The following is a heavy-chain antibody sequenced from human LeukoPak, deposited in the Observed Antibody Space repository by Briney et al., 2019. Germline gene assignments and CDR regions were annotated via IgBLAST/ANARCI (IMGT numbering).Heavy chain of an antibody. CDR3: SRLRGYSYGYSGY. D-gene: IGHD5-18*01. J-gene: IGHJ4*02. Sequence: GGSLRLSCTASGFTFGDYAMGWFRQAPGKGLEWVGFIRSKAYGGTTEFAASVKDRFTISKDDSRTIAYLQMDSLKTEDTAVYYCSRLRGYSYGYSGYWGQGTLVTVSS. V-gene: IGHV3-49*03. CDR2: IRSKAYGGTT. CDR1: GFTFGDYA.